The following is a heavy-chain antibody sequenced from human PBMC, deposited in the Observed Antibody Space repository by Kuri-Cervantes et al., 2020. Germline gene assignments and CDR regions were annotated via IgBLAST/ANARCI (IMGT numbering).Heavy chain of an antibody. J-gene: IGHJ4*02. D-gene: IGHD2-15*01. CDR3: AKDTCICGSCYSYYFDY. V-gene: IGHV3-23*01. CDR1: GFTFSSYA. Sequence: GGSLRLSCGASGFTFSSYAMSWVRQTPGKGPEWVSAITGSGGSTYYADSVQGRFTISRDNSKNTLYLQMNSLRAEDSALYYCAKDTCICGSCYSYYFDYWGQGTLVTVSS. CDR2: ITGSGGST.